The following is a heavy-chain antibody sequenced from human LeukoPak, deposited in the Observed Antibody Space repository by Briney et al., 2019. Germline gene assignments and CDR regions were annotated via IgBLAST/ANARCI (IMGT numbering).Heavy chain of an antibody. Sequence: PSETPSLPCTVSGDSVSGISFYWSWIRQPPGEGLQYIGFKMYSGSTNYDPSLKNRVTISVDTSKNQFFLKLSSVTAADTAVYYCARGGGIAVAGTFDYWGQGTLVTVSS. J-gene: IGHJ4*02. V-gene: IGHV4-61*01. D-gene: IGHD6-19*01. CDR3: ARGGGIAVAGTFDY. CDR1: GDSVSGISFY. CDR2: KMYSGST.